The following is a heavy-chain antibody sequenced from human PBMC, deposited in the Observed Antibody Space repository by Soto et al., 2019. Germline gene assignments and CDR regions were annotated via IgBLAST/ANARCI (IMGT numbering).Heavy chain of an antibody. J-gene: IGHJ4*01. Sequence: GGSLRLSCAASGFTFTNYKMNRVRQAPGKGLEWISYISSSGKTISYADSVKGRFTISRDNAKNSLYLQMNSLRAEDTAVYYCARDPEKYSGSDLGIDYWGQGTLVSTSS. CDR2: ISSSGKTI. CDR3: ARDPEKYSGSDLGIDY. V-gene: IGHV3-48*03. CDR1: GFTFTNYK. D-gene: IGHD5-12*01.